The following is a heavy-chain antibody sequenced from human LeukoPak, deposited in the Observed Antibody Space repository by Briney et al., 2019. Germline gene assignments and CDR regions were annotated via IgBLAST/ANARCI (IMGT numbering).Heavy chain of an antibody. V-gene: IGHV3-11*06. CDR3: ARGGRNDLRSWFDP. Sequence: GGSLRLSCAGSGFTFSGYDMIWIRQAPGKGLEWVAHMSGSSLKYTRYAESVKGRFTISRDNAKNTVYLEMDSLTTNDTALYYCARGGRNDLRSWFDPWGQGTLVTVSS. CDR1: GFTFSGYD. J-gene: IGHJ5*02. D-gene: IGHD1-14*01. CDR2: MSGSSLK.